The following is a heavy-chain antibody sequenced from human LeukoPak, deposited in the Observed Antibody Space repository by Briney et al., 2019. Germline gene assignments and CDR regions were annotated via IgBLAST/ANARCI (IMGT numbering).Heavy chain of an antibody. CDR1: GFTVSSNY. D-gene: IGHD2-2*01. Sequence: GGSLRLSCAASGFTVSSNYMSWVRQAPGKGLEWVSVIYSGGSTYYADSVKGRFTISRNKSKNTLYLQMNSLRAEDTAVYYCARQSRYCSSASCPRGAFDIWGQGTMVTVSS. CDR3: ARQSRYCSSASCPRGAFDI. CDR2: IYSGGST. J-gene: IGHJ3*02. V-gene: IGHV3-66*02.